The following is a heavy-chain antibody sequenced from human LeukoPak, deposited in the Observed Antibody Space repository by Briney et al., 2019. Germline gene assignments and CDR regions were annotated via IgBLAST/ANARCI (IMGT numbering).Heavy chain of an antibody. V-gene: IGHV3-30-3*01. D-gene: IGHD6-6*01. CDR2: ISYDGSNK. J-gene: IGHJ5*02. CDR1: GFTFSSYA. CDR3: AKGFRIAARPGINWFDP. Sequence: PGGSLRLSCAASGFTFSSYAMHWVRQAPGKGLEWVAVISYDGSNKYYADSVKGRFTISRDNSKNTLYLQMNSLRAEDTAVYYCAKGFRIAARPGINWFDPWGQGTLVTVSS.